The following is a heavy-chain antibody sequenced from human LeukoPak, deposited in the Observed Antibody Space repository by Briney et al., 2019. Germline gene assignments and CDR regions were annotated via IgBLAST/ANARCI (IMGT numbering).Heavy chain of an antibody. CDR2: INQDGSEK. CDR1: GFNFRSYW. V-gene: IGHV3-7*01. Sequence: GGSLRLACATSGFNFRSYWMSWVRQAPGKGLEGVASINQDGSEKHFVGSVKGRFTMSRDNAKNSLYLQLNSLRAEDTAIYYCARDTSGYLTNWGQGTLVTVSS. CDR3: ARDTSGYLTN. J-gene: IGHJ4*02. D-gene: IGHD3-22*01.